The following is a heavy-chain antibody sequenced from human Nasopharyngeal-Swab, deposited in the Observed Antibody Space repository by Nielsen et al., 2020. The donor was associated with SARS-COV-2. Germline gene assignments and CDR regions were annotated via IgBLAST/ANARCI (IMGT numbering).Heavy chain of an antibody. Sequence: GESLKISCAASGFTFSSYSMNWVRQAPGKGLEWVSSISSSSSYIYYADSVKGRFTISRDNAKNSLYLQMNSLRAEDTAVYYCARDPGYHYGSGRIYYFDYWGQGTLVTVSS. CDR2: ISSSSSYI. V-gene: IGHV3-21*01. CDR3: ARDPGYHYGSGRIYYFDY. J-gene: IGHJ4*02. D-gene: IGHD3-10*01. CDR1: GFTFSSYS.